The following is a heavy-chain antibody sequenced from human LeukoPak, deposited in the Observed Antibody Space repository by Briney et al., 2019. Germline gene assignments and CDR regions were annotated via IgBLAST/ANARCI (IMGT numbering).Heavy chain of an antibody. V-gene: IGHV1-58*01. CDR2: IVVGSGNT. CDR3: AAPYCSSTSCYEDYYYYGMDV. D-gene: IGHD2-2*01. CDR1: GFTFTSSA. Sequence: SVKVSCKASGFTFTSSAVQRVRQARGQRLEWIGWIVVGSGNTNYAQKFQERVTITRDMSTSTAHMELSSLRSEDTAVYYCAAPYCSSTSCYEDYYYYGMDVWGQGTTVTVSS. J-gene: IGHJ6*02.